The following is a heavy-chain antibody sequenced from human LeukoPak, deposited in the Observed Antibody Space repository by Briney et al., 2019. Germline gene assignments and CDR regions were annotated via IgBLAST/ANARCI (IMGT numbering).Heavy chain of an antibody. Sequence: SETLSLTCTVSGGSISSYYWSWIRQPAGKGLEWIGRVYSSGSTNYNPSLKSRATISGDTSKNQFSLKLSSVTAADTAVYYCARQIYYYDSSGYYSRFDSWGQGTLVTVSS. V-gene: IGHV4-4*07. J-gene: IGHJ4*02. CDR3: ARQIYYYDSSGYYSRFDS. D-gene: IGHD3-22*01. CDR1: GGSISSYY. CDR2: VYSSGST.